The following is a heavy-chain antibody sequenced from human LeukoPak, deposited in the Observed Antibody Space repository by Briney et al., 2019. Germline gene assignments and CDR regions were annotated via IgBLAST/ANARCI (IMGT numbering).Heavy chain of an antibody. CDR1: GGSISSYY. CDR3: ARLPFNSGYEYSDS. CDR2: IYYSGST. J-gene: IGHJ4*02. Sequence: SETLSLTCTVSGGSISSYYWSWIRQPPGKGLEWIGYIYYSGSTNYNPSLKSRVTISVDKSKNQFSLKLSSVTAADTAVYSCARLPFNSGYEYSDSWGQGTLVTAAS. V-gene: IGHV4-59*12. D-gene: IGHD5-12*01.